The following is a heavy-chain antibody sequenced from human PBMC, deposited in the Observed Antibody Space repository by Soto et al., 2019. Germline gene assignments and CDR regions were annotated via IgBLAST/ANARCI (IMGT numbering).Heavy chain of an antibody. CDR3: ARAKGNSGAFDI. CDR2: IVSDGSTT. CDR1: GFTFSTYW. V-gene: IGHV3-74*02. Sequence: EVQLVESGGGLVQPGESLRLSCAVSGFTFSTYWMHWVRQAPGKGLVWVSRIVSDGSTTNYADSVKGRFTISRDNAKNTLYLQMNSLRAEDTAVYYCARAKGNSGAFDIWGQGTMVTVSS. J-gene: IGHJ3*02. D-gene: IGHD4-4*01.